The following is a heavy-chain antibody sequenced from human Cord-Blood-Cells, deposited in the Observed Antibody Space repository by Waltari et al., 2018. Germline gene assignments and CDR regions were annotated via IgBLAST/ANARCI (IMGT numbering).Heavy chain of an antibody. V-gene: IGHV4-61*09. D-gene: IGHD3-3*01. Sequence: QVQLQESGPGLVKPSQTLSLTCTVSGGSIRSGSYYWSWIRQPAGKGLEWIGYIYTSGSTNYNPSLKSRVTISVDTSKNQFSLKLSSVTAADTAVYYCARVVSDDFWSGYYVDYWGQGTLVTVSS. CDR3: ARVVSDDFWSGYYVDY. CDR2: IYTSGST. J-gene: IGHJ4*02. CDR1: GGSIRSGSYY.